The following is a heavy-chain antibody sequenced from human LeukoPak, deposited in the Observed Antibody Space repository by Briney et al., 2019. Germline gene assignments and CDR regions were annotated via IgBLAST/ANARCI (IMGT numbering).Heavy chain of an antibody. J-gene: IGHJ5*02. D-gene: IGHD3-22*01. Sequence: ASVKVSCKSSGYTFTSYGISWVRQAPGQGLEWMGWISTNSGYTKYAQKFQDRVTMTTDTSTSTSYMELRSLRSDDTAVYYCARDYFHSSGSYYDCFDPWGQGTLATVSS. V-gene: IGHV1-18*01. CDR3: ARDYFHSSGSYYDCFDP. CDR2: ISTNSGYT. CDR1: GYTFTSYG.